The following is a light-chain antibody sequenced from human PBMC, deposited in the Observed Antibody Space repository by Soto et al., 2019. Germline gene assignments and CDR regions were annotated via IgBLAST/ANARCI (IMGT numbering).Light chain of an antibody. V-gene: IGKV3-20*01. J-gene: IGKJ3*01. CDR2: GAT. Sequence: EIVLKQSPGTLSLSPGERATLSCGASQTVSGSYLAWYQQKPGQAPRLLIHGATNRATGIPDRFSGSRSGTDFILTISRLEPEDSAVYYCQQYGSSPFTFGPGTKVEIK. CDR1: QTVSGSY. CDR3: QQYGSSPFT.